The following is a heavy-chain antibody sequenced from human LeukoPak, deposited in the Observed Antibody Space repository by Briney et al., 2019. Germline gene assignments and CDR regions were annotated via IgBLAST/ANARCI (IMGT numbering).Heavy chain of an antibody. J-gene: IGHJ6*02. CDR3: ARSPPDYYGMDV. V-gene: IGHV1-69*04. Sequence: SVKVSCKASGYTFTSYDINWVRQATGQGLEWMGRIIPILGIANYAQKFQGRVTITADKSTSTAYMELSSLRSEDTAVYYCARSPPDYYGMDVWGQGTTVTVSS. CDR1: GYTFTSYD. CDR2: IIPILGIA.